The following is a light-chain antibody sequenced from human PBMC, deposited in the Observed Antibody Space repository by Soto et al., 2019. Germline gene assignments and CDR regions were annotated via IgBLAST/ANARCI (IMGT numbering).Light chain of an antibody. Sequence: TQSPGTLPLSPGESATLSCRASQRFXSRYLVGHVQKPGQAPGLLXYAASRRARGVPDRLSGSGSGTDFTRTISRLEHEDSAVYDCHQYGSATCTFGQGTKVDIK. J-gene: IGKJ1*01. CDR1: QRFXSRY. V-gene: IGKV3-20*01. CDR3: HQYGSATCT. CDR2: AAS.